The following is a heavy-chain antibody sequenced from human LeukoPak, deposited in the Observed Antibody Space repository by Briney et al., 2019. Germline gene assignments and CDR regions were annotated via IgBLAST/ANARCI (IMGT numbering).Heavy chain of an antibody. D-gene: IGHD3-10*01. V-gene: IGHV4-34*01. J-gene: IGHJ4*02. CDR2: INHSGST. CDR1: GGSFSGYY. CDR3: ARHGAGSYSRGIYFDY. Sequence: SETLSLTCAVYGGSFSGYYWSWIRQPPGKGLEWIGEINHSGSTNYNPSLKSRVTMSVDTSKNQFSLKLSSVTAADTAVYYCARHGAGSYSRGIYFDYWGQGTLVTVSS.